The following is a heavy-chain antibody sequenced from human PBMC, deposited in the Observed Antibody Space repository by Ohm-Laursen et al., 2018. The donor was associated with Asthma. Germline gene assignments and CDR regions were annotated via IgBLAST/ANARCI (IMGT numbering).Heavy chain of an antibody. J-gene: IGHJ6*02. D-gene: IGHD3-3*01. CDR1: GFTFSDYY. CDR2: ISSSGSTI. Sequence: GSLRLSCSASGFTFSDYYMSWIRQAPGKGLEWVSYISSSGSTIYYADSVKGRFTISRDNAKNSLYLQMNSLRAEDTAVYYCAREVPPYYDFWSGYQNYGMDVWGQGTTVTVSS. V-gene: IGHV3-11*01. CDR3: AREVPPYYDFWSGYQNYGMDV.